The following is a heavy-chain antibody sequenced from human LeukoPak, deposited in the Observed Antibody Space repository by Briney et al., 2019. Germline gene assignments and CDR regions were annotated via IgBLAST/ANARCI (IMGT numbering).Heavy chain of an antibody. D-gene: IGHD5-12*01. CDR2: IHYSGRT. CDR3: ATEVAPSDHYYYYGMDV. J-gene: IGHJ6*02. Sequence: SETLSLTCTVPGGSISSNYWSWVRQPPGEGLEWIGYIHYSGRTNYNPSLKSRVTISVDTSKNQFSLKLSSVTAADTAVYYCATEVAPSDHYYYYGMDVWGQGTTVTVSS. CDR1: GGSISSNY. V-gene: IGHV4-59*01.